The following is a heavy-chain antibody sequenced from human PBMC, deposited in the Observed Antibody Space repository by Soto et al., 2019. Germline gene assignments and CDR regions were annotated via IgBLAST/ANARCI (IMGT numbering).Heavy chain of an antibody. CDR3: ARADKQYYYGMDV. D-gene: IGHD6-13*01. J-gene: IGHJ6*02. V-gene: IGHV4-30-2*01. CDR2: IYHSGST. CDR1: GGSISSGGYS. Sequence: QLQLQESGSGLVKPSQTLSLTCAVSGGSISSGGYSWSWIRQPPGKGLEWIGYIYHSGSTYYNPSLKSRVTISVYRSKNQFSLKLSSVTAADTAVYYCARADKQYYYGMDVWGQGTTVTVSS.